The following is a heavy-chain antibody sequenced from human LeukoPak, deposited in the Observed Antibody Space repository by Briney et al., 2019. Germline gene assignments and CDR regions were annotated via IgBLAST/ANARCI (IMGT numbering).Heavy chain of an antibody. Sequence: PSETLSLTCTVSGGSISSYYWSWIRQPPGKGLEWIGYIYYSGSTNYNPSLKSRVTISVDTSKNQFSLKLSSVTAADTAVYYCARVLSTGDGLWLDYWGQGTLVTVSS. CDR1: GGSISSYY. CDR2: IYYSGST. V-gene: IGHV4-59*01. D-gene: IGHD5-18*01. J-gene: IGHJ4*02. CDR3: ARVLSTGDGLWLDY.